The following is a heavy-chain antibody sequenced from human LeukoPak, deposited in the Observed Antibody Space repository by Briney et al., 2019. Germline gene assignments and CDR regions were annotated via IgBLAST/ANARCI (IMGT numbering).Heavy chain of an antibody. J-gene: IGHJ4*02. CDR3: ARGGGSRGFDY. CDR2: IDPSDAHT. CDR1: GYSFTSYW. V-gene: IGHV5-10-1*01. Sequence: PGESLKISCKGPGYSFTSYWISWVRQMPGKGLEWMGRIDPSDAHTNDSPSFQGHVTISSDKSISTAYVQWSSLKASDTAMYYCARGGGSRGFDYWGQGTLVTVSS. D-gene: IGHD3-10*01.